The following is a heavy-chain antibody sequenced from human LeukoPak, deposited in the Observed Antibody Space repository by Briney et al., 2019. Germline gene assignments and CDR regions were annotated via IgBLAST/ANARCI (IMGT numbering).Heavy chain of an antibody. CDR3: ANGRSSSGALQHDY. D-gene: IGHD6-19*01. V-gene: IGHV3-48*03. CDR1: GFTFSSYE. CDR2: ISSSGSTI. Sequence: GSLRLSCAASGFTFSSYEMNWVRQAPGKGLEWVSYISSSGSTIYYADSVKGRFTISRDNSKNTLYLQMNSLRAEDTALYFCANGRSSSGALQHDYWGQGTLVTVSS. J-gene: IGHJ4*02.